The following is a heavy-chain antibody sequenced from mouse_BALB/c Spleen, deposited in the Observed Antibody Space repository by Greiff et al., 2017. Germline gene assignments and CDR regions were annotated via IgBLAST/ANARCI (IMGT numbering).Heavy chain of an antibody. CDR2: IDPENGDT. Sequence: EVQLQQSGAELVRSGASVKLSCTASGFNIKDYYMHWVKQRPEQGLEWIGWIDPENGDTEYAPKFQGKATMTADTSSNTAYLQLSSLTSEDTAVYYCNADYYGSSYWGQGTTLTVSS. V-gene: IGHV14-4*02. CDR1: GFNIKDYY. D-gene: IGHD1-1*01. J-gene: IGHJ2*01. CDR3: NADYYGSSY.